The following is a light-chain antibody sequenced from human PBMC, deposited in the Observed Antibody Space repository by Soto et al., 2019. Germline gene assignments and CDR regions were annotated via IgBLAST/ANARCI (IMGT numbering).Light chain of an antibody. V-gene: IGKV1-39*01. CDR1: QSISSY. CDR3: QQTYSIFLS. J-gene: IGKJ4*01. CDR2: AAS. Sequence: DIQLTQSPSSLSPSVGDRVTITCRASQSISSYLNWFQQEPGKAPKVLISAASSLQSGVPSRFSGSGSGTDFTLTISSLEPEDFATYYCQQTYSIFLSFGGGTKVEVK.